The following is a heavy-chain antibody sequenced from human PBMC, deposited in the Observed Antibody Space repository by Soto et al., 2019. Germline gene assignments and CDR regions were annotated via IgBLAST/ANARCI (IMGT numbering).Heavy chain of an antibody. V-gene: IGHV3-30-3*01. Sequence: QVHLVESGGGVVQPGRSLRLSCAASGHTFSNYAMHWVRQAPGKGLEWVAFISYDGTNRCYPDSVKGRFTISRDNSKNTLYLQMNSLKTEDTAVYYCARESSSTVTTGGGGSAKDYWGQGTLVTVSS. D-gene: IGHD4-17*01. CDR2: ISYDGTNR. J-gene: IGHJ4*02. CDR3: ARESSSTVTTGGGGSAKDY. CDR1: GHTFSNYA.